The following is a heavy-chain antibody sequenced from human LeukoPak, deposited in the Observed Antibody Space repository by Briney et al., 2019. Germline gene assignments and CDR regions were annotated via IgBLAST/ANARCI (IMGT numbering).Heavy chain of an antibody. Sequence: GGSLRLSCAASGITFTSSVMSWVRQAPGKGLEWISTISGRGGGAYYADSVKGRFTISRDNSKNTVYLQMNSLRGEDTAVYYRATTGTEDGYSIHFDHWGQGTLVTVSS. CDR3: ATTGTEDGYSIHFDH. CDR1: GITFTSSV. J-gene: IGHJ4*02. D-gene: IGHD5-24*01. V-gene: IGHV3-23*01. CDR2: ISGRGGGA.